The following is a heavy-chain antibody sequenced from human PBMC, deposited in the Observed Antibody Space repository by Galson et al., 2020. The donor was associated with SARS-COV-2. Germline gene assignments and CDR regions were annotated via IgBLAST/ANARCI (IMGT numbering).Heavy chain of an antibody. D-gene: IGHD6-19*01. V-gene: IGHV1-69*13. Sequence: SVKVSCKTSGGTFSSYAISWVRQAPGQGLEWMGGIIPIFGTTNYAQNFQGRVTITADESTNTAYMEVSSLRSEDTAVYYCARSFWGRSGEYYYYGMDVWGQGTTVTVTS. CDR1: GGTFSSYA. CDR3: ARSFWGRSGEYYYYGMDV. CDR2: IIPIFGTT. J-gene: IGHJ6*02.